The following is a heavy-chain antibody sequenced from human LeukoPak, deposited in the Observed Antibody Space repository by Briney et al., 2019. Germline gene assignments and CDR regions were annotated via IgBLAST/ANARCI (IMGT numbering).Heavy chain of an antibody. D-gene: IGHD5-12*01. J-gene: IGHJ4*02. CDR3: ARSRTVSGYDYVY. CDR1: GFTFPRHW. V-gene: IGHV3-7*03. Sequence: GGSLRLSCAASGFTFPRHWMSWVRQAPGKGLEWVANIKQDANEKNYVDSVKGRFTISRDNAKNSLYLQMNSLRAEDTAVYYCARSRTVSGYDYVYWGQGTLVTVSS. CDR2: IKQDANEK.